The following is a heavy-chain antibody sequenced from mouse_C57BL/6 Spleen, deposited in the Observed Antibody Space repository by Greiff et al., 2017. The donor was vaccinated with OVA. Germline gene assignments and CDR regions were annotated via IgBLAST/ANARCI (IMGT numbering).Heavy chain of an antibody. CDR2: INPNSGGT. V-gene: IGHV1-26*01. Sequence: EVQLQQSGPELVKPGASVKISCKASGYTFTDYYMNWVKQSHGKSLEWIGDINPNSGGTSYNQKFKGKATLTVDKSSSTAYMELRSLTSEDSAVYYCARWAHYYGSSNWYFDVWGTGTTVTVSS. D-gene: IGHD1-1*01. CDR3: ARWAHYYGSSNWYFDV. CDR1: GYTFTDYY. J-gene: IGHJ1*03.